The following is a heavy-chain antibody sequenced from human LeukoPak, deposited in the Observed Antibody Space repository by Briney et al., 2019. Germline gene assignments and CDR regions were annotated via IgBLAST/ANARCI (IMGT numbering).Heavy chain of an antibody. J-gene: IGHJ4*02. CDR1: GFTFSSYA. CDR2: ISGSGGST. V-gene: IGHV3-23*01. D-gene: IGHD2-2*01. Sequence: PGGSLRLSCAASGFTFSSYAMTWVRQAPGKGLEWVSAISGSGGSTYYADSVKGRFTVSRDNSKTTLYLQMNSLRAEDTAVYYCAKGSIPAWPYYFDYWGQGIPVTVSS. CDR3: AKGSIPAWPYYFDY.